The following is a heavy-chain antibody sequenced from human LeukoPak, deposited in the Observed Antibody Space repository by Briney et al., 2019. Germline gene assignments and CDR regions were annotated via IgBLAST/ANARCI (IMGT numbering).Heavy chain of an antibody. CDR3: ASNNSSCTYFLDY. Sequence: GGSLRLSCAASGFTFSSYSMNWVRQAPGKGLEWVSCISTSSSYKYYADSVKGRFTISRDNAKNSLYLQMNSLRAEDTAVYYCASNNSSCTYFLDYWGQGTLVTVSS. J-gene: IGHJ4*02. V-gene: IGHV3-21*01. D-gene: IGHD6-19*01. CDR1: GFTFSSYS. CDR2: ISTSSSYK.